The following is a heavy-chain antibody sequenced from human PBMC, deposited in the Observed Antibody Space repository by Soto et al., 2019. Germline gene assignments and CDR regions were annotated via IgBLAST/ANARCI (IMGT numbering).Heavy chain of an antibody. J-gene: IGHJ4*02. CDR2: IIPIFGTA. CDR1: GGTFSSYA. Sequence: SVKVSCKASGGTFSSYAISWVRQAPGQGLEWMGGIIPIFGTANYAQKFQGRVTMTRDTSTSTVYMELSSLRSEDTAVYYCARLPITIGKFYFDYWGQGTLVTVSS. CDR3: ARLPITIGKFYFDY. V-gene: IGHV1-69*05. D-gene: IGHD3-9*01.